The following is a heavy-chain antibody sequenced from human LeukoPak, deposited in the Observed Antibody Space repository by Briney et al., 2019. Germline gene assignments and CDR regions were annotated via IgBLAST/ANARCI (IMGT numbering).Heavy chain of an antibody. CDR2: LSGSGVTT. Sequence: GGSLRLSCAASGFTFTSYAMSWVRQAPGKGLEWVSALSGSGVTTYYADSVKGRLTISRDNSKNTLYLQMNSLRAEDTAVYYCAKDTYSNYGPNWFDPWGQGTLVTVSS. D-gene: IGHD4-11*01. V-gene: IGHV3-23*01. CDR3: AKDTYSNYGPNWFDP. CDR1: GFTFTSYA. J-gene: IGHJ5*02.